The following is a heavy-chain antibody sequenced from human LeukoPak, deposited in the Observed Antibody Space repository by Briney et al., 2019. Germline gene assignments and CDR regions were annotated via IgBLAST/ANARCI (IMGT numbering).Heavy chain of an antibody. Sequence: GGSLRLSCAASGCTFSSYAMSWVRQAPGKGLEWVSAISGSGGSTYYADSVKGRFTISRDSSKNTLYLQMNSLRAEDTAVYYCAKSTAMVTSFDYWGQGTLVTVSS. CDR1: GCTFSSYA. J-gene: IGHJ4*02. V-gene: IGHV3-23*01. D-gene: IGHD5-18*01. CDR2: ISGSGGST. CDR3: AKSTAMVTSFDY.